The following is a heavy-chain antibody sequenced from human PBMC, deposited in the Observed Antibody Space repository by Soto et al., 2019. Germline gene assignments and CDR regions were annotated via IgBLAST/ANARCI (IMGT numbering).Heavy chain of an antibody. CDR3: ARQRSGSYYLITYYFGMDV. Sequence: SETLPLTCTVSGGSISSSSYYWGWIRQPPGKGLEWIGSIYYSGSTYYNPSLKSRVTISVDTSKNQFSLKLSSVTAADTAVYYCARQRSGSYYLITYYFGMDVWGQGTTVTVS. CDR2: IYYSGST. D-gene: IGHD1-26*01. J-gene: IGHJ6*02. CDR1: GGSISSSSYY. V-gene: IGHV4-39*01.